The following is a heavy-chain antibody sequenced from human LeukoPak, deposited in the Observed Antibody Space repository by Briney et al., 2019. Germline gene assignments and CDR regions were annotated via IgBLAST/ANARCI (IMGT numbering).Heavy chain of an antibody. CDR2: TYNIGNI. CDR1: GDSISSGGYS. CDR3: ARVYLYDFWSGSGWPGMDV. J-gene: IGHJ6*02. D-gene: IGHD3-3*01. Sequence: SETLSLTCTVSGDSISSGGYSWGWIPQPQGKGLEWIGYTYNIGNISQSGNIYQNPSLKSRVTISLDTSRNQFSLKLSSVTDADTAVYYCARVYLYDFWSGSGWPGMDVWGQGTTVTVSS. V-gene: IGHV4-61*08.